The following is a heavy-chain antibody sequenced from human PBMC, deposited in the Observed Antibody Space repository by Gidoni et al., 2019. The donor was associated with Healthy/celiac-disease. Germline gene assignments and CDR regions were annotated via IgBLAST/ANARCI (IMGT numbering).Heavy chain of an antibody. CDR2: ISYDGSNK. D-gene: IGHD3-16*01. V-gene: IGHV3-30*18. CDR3: AKDYDYVWGSYAGAFDI. CDR1: AFPFSSYG. J-gene: IGHJ3*02. Sequence: QVQLVESGGGVVQPGRSLRLSCAASAFPFSSYGMHWVRQAPGKGLEWVAVISYDGSNKYYADSVKGRFTISRDNSKNTLYLQMNSLRAEDTAVYYCAKDYDYVWGSYAGAFDIWGQGTMVTVSS.